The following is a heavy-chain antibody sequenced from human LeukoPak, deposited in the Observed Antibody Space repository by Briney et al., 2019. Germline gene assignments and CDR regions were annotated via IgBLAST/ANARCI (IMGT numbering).Heavy chain of an antibody. D-gene: IGHD3-3*01. J-gene: IGHJ5*02. CDR3: ARGPLRSGYYRPNWFDP. CDR1: GGSFSGYY. V-gene: IGHV4-34*01. CDR2: INHSGST. Sequence: SETLSLTCAVYGGSFSGYYWSWIRQPPGKGLEWIGEINHSGSTNYNPSLKSRVTISVDTSENQFSLKLSSVTAADTAVYNCARGPLRSGYYRPNWFDPWGQGTLVTVSS.